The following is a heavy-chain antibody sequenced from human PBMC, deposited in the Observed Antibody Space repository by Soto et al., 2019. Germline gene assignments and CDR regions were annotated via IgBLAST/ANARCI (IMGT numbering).Heavy chain of an antibody. CDR1: GGSISSYY. Sequence: SETLSLTCTVSGGSISSYYCSWIRQPPGKGLEWIGEINHSGSTNYNPSLKSRVTISVDTSKNQFSLKLSSVTAADTAVYYCARGLVATILRGRNLFDPWGQGTLVTVSS. V-gene: IGHV4-34*01. J-gene: IGHJ5*02. CDR2: INHSGST. D-gene: IGHD5-12*01. CDR3: ARGLVATILRGRNLFDP.